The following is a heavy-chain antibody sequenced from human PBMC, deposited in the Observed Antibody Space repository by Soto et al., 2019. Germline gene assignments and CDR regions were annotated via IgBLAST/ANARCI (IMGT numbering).Heavy chain of an antibody. CDR1: GASIRSTDYY. V-gene: IGHV4-30-4*01. D-gene: IGHD2-21*02. Sequence: SETLSLTCTVSGASIRSTDYYRSWIRQAPGKGLEWIGYVYYTGSTYYNPSLMSRLTISVDTSKNQFSLKLTSVTAAETAVYYCVRTARQGAVAPHWFDRWGQGTQVTVSS. CDR3: VRTARQGAVAPHWFDR. CDR2: VYYTGST. J-gene: IGHJ5*02.